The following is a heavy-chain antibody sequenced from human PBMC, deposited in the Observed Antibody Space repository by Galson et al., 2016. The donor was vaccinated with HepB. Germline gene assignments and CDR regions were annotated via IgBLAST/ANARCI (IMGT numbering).Heavy chain of an antibody. J-gene: IGHJ6*02. D-gene: IGHD3-3*01. CDR3: WRDDFWSGDSIYYYYYGMDV. V-gene: IGHV3-49*03. CDR2: IRSKAYGGTT. Sequence: LRLFCAASGFTSGDYALSWFRQAPGQGLEGVGFIRSKAYGGTTEYADSLTGKFPIQRDDSKSIAYLQMNSLKTEDTAVYYCWRDDFWSGDSIYYYYYGMDVWGQGTTVTVSS. CDR1: GFTSGDYA.